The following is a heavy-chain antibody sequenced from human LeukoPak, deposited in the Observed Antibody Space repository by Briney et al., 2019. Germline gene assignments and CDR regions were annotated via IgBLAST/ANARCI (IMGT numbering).Heavy chain of an antibody. CDR1: GGSFSGYY. CDR2: INHSGST. V-gene: IGHV4-34*01. CDR3: ARDRVHFDY. Sequence: PSETLSLTCAVYGGSFSGYYWSWIRQPPGKGLEWIGEINHSGSTNYNPSLKSRVTISVDTSKNQFSLKLSSVTAADTAVYYCARDRVHFDYWGQGTLVTVSS. J-gene: IGHJ4*02.